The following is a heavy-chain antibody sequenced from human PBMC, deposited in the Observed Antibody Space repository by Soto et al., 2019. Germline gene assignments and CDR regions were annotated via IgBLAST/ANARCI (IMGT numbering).Heavy chain of an antibody. CDR2: IYYDGSA. CDR3: ARHSGNYYDSNGYLYY. J-gene: IGHJ4*02. V-gene: IGHV4-39*01. Sequence: SETLSLTCTVSGGSISSSSYYWGWIRQPPGKGLEWIGSIYYDGSAYYNPSLKSRVTISVDTSKNQFSLKLTSVTAADTVVYYCARHSGNYYDSNGYLYYWGQGTLVTVSS. CDR1: GGSISSSSYY. D-gene: IGHD3-22*01.